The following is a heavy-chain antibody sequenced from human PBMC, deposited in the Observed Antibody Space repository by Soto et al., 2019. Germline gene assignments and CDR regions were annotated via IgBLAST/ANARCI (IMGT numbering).Heavy chain of an antibody. D-gene: IGHD6-6*01. J-gene: IGHJ6*02. V-gene: IGHV3-7*05. CDR1: GFTFSSYW. CDR3: ARDDGPSSSSNYYYYGMDV. Sequence: GGSLRLSCAASGFTFSSYWMSWVRQAPGKGLEWVANIKQDGSEKYYVDSVKGRFTISRDNAKNSLYLQMNSLRAEDTTVYYCARDDGPSSSSNYYYYGMDVWGQGTTVTVSS. CDR2: IKQDGSEK.